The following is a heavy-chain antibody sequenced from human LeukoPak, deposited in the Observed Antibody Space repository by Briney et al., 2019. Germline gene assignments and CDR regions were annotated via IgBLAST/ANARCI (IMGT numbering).Heavy chain of an antibody. J-gene: IGHJ6*03. CDR3: ARGRVSSSTRYSTYYYFFYMDF. D-gene: IGHD1-1*01. CDR2: VDHTGST. CDR1: DDSITMYY. Sequence: PSETLSLTCSVSDDSITMYYWTWIRQPPGKGLEWIGYVDHTGSTNFNPSLNGRVSISRDTTKNLFSLRLRSVTAADTAVYFCARGRVSSSTRYSTYYYFFYMDFWGKGTTVTVSS. V-gene: IGHV4-59*01.